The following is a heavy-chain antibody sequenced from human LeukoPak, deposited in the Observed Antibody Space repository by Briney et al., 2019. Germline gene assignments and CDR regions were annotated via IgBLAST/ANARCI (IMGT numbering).Heavy chain of an antibody. V-gene: IGHV1-8*01. CDR3: ARGLVVPPHYYGSGSYYLFDY. D-gene: IGHD3-10*01. J-gene: IGHJ4*02. Sequence: ASVKVSCKASGYTFTSYDINWVRQATGQGLEWMGWMNPNSGNTGYAQKFQGRVTMTRNTSISTAYMELSSLRSEDTAVYYCARGLVVPPHYYGSGSYYLFDYWGQGTLVTVSS. CDR1: GYTFTSYD. CDR2: MNPNSGNT.